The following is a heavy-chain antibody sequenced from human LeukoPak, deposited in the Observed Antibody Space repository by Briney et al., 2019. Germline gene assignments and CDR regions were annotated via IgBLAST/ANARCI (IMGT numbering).Heavy chain of an antibody. Sequence: GGSLRLSCAASGFTFSSYGMHWVRQAPGKGLEWVAVISYDGSNKYYADSVKGRFTISRDNSKNTLYLQMNSLRAEDTAVYYCARDLGPLVSSSWSKYYGMDVWGQGTTVTVSS. CDR3: ARDLGPLVSSSWSKYYGMDV. V-gene: IGHV3-30*03. D-gene: IGHD6-13*01. CDR1: GFTFSSYG. J-gene: IGHJ6*02. CDR2: ISYDGSNK.